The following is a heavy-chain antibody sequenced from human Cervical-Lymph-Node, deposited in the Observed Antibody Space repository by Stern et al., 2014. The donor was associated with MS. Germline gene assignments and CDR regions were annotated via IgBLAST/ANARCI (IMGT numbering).Heavy chain of an antibody. Sequence: VQLVQSGAEVKEPGASVKVSCRTSGYTFTDYYIHWVRQAPGQGLEWMGQFNPNRGGAKYARKFQGRVTMTRDTSISTAYMEVSSLSSDYTAVYYCARGGSVTIFGVPGTVEYWGQGTLVTVSS. J-gene: IGHJ4*02. CDR1: GYTFTDYY. CDR3: ARGGSVTIFGVPGTVEY. CDR2: FNPNRGGA. V-gene: IGHV1-2*06. D-gene: IGHD3-3*01.